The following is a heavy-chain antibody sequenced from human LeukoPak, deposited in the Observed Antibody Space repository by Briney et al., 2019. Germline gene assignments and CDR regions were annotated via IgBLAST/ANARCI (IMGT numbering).Heavy chain of an antibody. CDR3: ARDWVMVREYLPGMGFDY. CDR2: ISSSSSYI. Sequence: GGSLRLSCAASGFTFSSYSMNWVRQAPGEGLEWVSSISSSSSYIYYADSAKGRFTISRDNAKNSLYLQMNSLGAEDTAVYYCARDWVMVREYLPGMGFDYWGQGTLVTVSS. V-gene: IGHV3-21*01. CDR1: GFTFSSYS. D-gene: IGHD3-10*01. J-gene: IGHJ4*02.